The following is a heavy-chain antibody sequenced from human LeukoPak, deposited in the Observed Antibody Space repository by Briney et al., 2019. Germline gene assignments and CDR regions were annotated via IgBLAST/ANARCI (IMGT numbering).Heavy chain of an antibody. CDR2: MNPNSGNT. V-gene: IGHV1-8*01. D-gene: IGHD2-2*01. Sequence: GASVTVSCKASGYTFTSYDINWVRQAPGQGLEWMGWMNPNSGNTGYAQKFQGRVTMTRNTSISTAYMELSSLRSEDTAVYYCARGGFSSTGAYYYYGMDVWGQGTTVTVSS. J-gene: IGHJ6*02. CDR1: GYTFTSYD. CDR3: ARGGFSSTGAYYYYGMDV.